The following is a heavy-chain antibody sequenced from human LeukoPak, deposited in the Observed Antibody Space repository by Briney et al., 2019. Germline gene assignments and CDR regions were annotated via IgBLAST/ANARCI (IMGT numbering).Heavy chain of an antibody. CDR2: IGGSGGST. CDR3: AKGIATAGPFYYCMDV. D-gene: IGHD6-13*01. V-gene: IGHV3-23*01. CDR1: GFTFSNYA. J-gene: IGHJ6*02. Sequence: GGSLRLSCAASGFTFSNYAMSWVRQAPGKGLEWVSDIGGSGGSTYYADSVKGRFTISRDNSKNTLYLQMNSLRAEDTAVYYCAKGIATAGPFYYCMDVWGQGTTVTVSS.